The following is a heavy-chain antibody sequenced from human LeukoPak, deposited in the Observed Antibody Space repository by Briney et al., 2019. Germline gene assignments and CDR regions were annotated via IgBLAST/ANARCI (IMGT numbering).Heavy chain of an antibody. CDR1: GYTFSSYD. Sequence: ASVKVSCKASGYTFSSYDINWVRQATGQGLEWMGWMNPNSGSTGYAQKFQGRLNMTRNTSISTAYMELSSLRSEDTAVYYCARRVGSGWPVQHWGQGTLVTVSS. CDR2: MNPNSGST. D-gene: IGHD6-19*01. CDR3: ARRVGSGWPVQH. J-gene: IGHJ1*01. V-gene: IGHV1-8*01.